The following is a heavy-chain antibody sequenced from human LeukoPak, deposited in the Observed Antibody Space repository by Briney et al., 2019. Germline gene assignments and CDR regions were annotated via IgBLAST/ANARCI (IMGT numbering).Heavy chain of an antibody. V-gene: IGHV4-34*01. CDR2: INHSGST. D-gene: IGHD6-13*01. CDR1: GGSFSGYY. Sequence: PSETLSLTCAVYGGSFSGYYWSWIRQPPGKGLEWIGEINHSGSTNYNPSLKSRVTISVDTSKNQFSLKLSSVTAADTAVYYCARGQWQHLAQGYYYYGMDVWGQGTTVTVSS. CDR3: ARGQWQHLAQGYYYYGMDV. J-gene: IGHJ6*02.